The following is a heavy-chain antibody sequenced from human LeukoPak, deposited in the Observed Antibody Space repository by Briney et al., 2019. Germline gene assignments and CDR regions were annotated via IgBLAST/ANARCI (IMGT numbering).Heavy chain of an antibody. D-gene: IGHD2-2*02. CDR2: INPNSGGT. CDR1: GYTFTGYY. J-gene: IGHJ6*03. V-gene: IGHV1-2*02. Sequence: ASVKVSCKASGYTFTGYYMHRVRQAPGQGLEWMGWINPNSGGTNYAQKFQGRVTMTRDTSISTAYMELSRLRSDDTAVYYCARAAGNVVVPAAIYYYYYYMDVWGKGTTVTVSS. CDR3: ARAAGNVVVPAAIYYYYYYMDV.